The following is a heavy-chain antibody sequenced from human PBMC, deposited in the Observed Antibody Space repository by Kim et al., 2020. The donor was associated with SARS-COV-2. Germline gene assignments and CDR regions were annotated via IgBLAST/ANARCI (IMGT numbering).Heavy chain of an antibody. V-gene: IGHV5-51*01. D-gene: IGHD3-22*01. CDR1: GYSFTSYW. J-gene: IGHJ4*02. Sequence: GESLKISCKGSGYSFTSYWIGWVRQMPGKGLEWMGIIYPGDSDTRYSPSFQGQVTISADKSISTAYLQWSSLKASDTAMYYCARVRPIYYYDSSGYYYFDYWGQGTLVTVSS. CDR2: IYPGDSDT. CDR3: ARVRPIYYYDSSGYYYFDY.